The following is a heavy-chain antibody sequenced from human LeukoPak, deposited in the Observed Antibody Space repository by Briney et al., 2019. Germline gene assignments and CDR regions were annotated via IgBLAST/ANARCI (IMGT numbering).Heavy chain of an antibody. V-gene: IGHV3-7*01. CDR3: ARGGRTGQLEYYYYYMDV. D-gene: IGHD6-13*01. Sequence: GGTLRLSCAASGFTFNNYGMSWVRQAPGKGLEWVAHIKQDGSEKYYVDSVKGRFTISRDNAKNSLYLQMNSLRAEDTAVYYCARGGRTGQLEYYYYYMDVWGKGTTVTVSS. CDR1: GFTFNNYG. J-gene: IGHJ6*03. CDR2: IKQDGSEK.